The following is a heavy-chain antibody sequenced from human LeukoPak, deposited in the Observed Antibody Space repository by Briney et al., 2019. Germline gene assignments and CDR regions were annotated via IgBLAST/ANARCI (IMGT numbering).Heavy chain of an antibody. D-gene: IGHD1-26*01. CDR3: TRDRSGSYIGGSFHI. J-gene: IGHJ3*02. Sequence: PGGSLRLSCAASGFTFDNYAMHWVWHAPGKGLEWVSGINWSGGNIVYADSVKGRFTISRDNAKNSLYLQMNSLRVDDMAFYYCTRDRSGSYIGGSFHIWGQGTMVTVSS. CDR1: GFTFDNYA. CDR2: INWSGGNI. V-gene: IGHV3-9*03.